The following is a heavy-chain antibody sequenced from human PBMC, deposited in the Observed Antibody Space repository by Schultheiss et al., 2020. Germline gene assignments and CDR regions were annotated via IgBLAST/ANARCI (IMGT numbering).Heavy chain of an antibody. V-gene: IGHV4-61*02. Sequence: SETLSLTCTVSGGSISSGGYYWSWIRQPAGKGLEWIGRIFTRGSTNYNPSLKSRVTISVDTSKNQFSLKLSSVTAADTAVYYCARGSGDSVWFDPWGQGTLVTVSS. CDR2: IFTRGST. J-gene: IGHJ5*02. D-gene: IGHD2-21*02. CDR3: ARGSGDSVWFDP. CDR1: GGSISSGGYY.